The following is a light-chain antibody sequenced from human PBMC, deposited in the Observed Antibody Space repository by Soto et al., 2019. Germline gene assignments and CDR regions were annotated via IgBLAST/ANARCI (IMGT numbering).Light chain of an antibody. V-gene: IGLV1-40*01. CDR2: GNW. CDR1: RSNIGADYD. CDR3: XSXXXTLDAWV. Sequence: QSVLTQPPSVSGAPGQTVTISCTGSRSNIGADYDVHWYQQVPGAAPKLLIYGNWNRPSGVPDRFSGSKSVASASLAITGLXAEXXADYYXXSXXXTLDAWVFGGGTKVTVL. J-gene: IGLJ3*02.